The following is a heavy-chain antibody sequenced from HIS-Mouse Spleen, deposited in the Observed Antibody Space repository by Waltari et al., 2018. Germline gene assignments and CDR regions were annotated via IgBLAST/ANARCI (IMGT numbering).Heavy chain of an antibody. CDR1: GGSISSSSYY. V-gene: IGHV4-39*07. Sequence: QLQLQESGPGLVKPSETLSLTCTVSGGSISSSSYYWGWIRQPPGTGMEWIGSLYYSASTCYNPSLKSRVTISVDTSKNQFSLKLSSVTAADTAVYYCAREIPYSSSWYDWYFDLWGRGTLVTVSS. CDR3: AREIPYSSSWYDWYFDL. D-gene: IGHD6-13*01. J-gene: IGHJ2*01. CDR2: LYYSAST.